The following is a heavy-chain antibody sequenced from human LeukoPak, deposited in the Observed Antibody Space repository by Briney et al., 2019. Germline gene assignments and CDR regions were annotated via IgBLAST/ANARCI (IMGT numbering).Heavy chain of an antibody. Sequence: GGSLRLSCAASGFTFSSYAMSWVRQAPGKGLEWVSAISGSGGSTYYADSVKGRFTISRDNSKNTLYLQMNSLRAEDTAVYYCAKGSSSWYESLDYYYGMDVWGQGTTVTVSS. V-gene: IGHV3-23*01. CDR2: ISGSGGST. J-gene: IGHJ6*02. D-gene: IGHD6-13*01. CDR3: AKGSSSWYESLDYYYGMDV. CDR1: GFTFSSYA.